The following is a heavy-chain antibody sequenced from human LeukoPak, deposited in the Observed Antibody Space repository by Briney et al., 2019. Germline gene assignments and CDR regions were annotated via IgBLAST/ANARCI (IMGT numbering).Heavy chain of an antibody. CDR1: GGSISSSSYY. D-gene: IGHD2-15*01. V-gene: IGHV4-39*01. CDR2: IYYSGST. CDR3: ARVVAAHFDY. Sequence: SETLSLTCTVSGGSISSSSYYWGWIRQPPGKGLEWIGRIYYSGSTYYNPSLKSRVTISVDTSKNQFSLKLSSVTAADTAVYYCARVVAAHFDYWGQGTLVTVSS. J-gene: IGHJ4*02.